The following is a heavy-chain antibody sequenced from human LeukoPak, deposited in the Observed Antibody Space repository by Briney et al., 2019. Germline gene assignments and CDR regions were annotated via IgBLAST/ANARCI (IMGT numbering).Heavy chain of an antibody. D-gene: IGHD6-6*01. CDR2: IFYVGDT. J-gene: IGHJ4*02. Sequence: SETLSLTCSVSGDSVSSSSYYWGWIRQPPGKGLECIGTIFYVGDTYYNPSLESRVTISVDTSKNQFSLKLASVTAADTAVYYCARDRGYSSSSVDYWGQGTLVTVSS. CDR3: ARDRGYSSSSVDY. CDR1: GDSVSSSSYY. V-gene: IGHV4-39*02.